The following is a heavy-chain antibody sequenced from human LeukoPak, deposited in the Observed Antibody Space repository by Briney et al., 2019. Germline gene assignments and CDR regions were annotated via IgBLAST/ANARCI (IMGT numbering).Heavy chain of an antibody. CDR3: ARDSSGWYDH. Sequence: PGGSLRLSSAASGFTVSTNYMSWVRQAPRGGLEWVSVIYAGGTTYYADSVKGGFTISRDNSKNTLYLQMNSLRDEDTAVYYCARDSSGWYDHWGQGTLVTVSS. V-gene: IGHV3-53*01. D-gene: IGHD6-19*01. J-gene: IGHJ5*02. CDR1: GFTVSTNY. CDR2: IYAGGTT.